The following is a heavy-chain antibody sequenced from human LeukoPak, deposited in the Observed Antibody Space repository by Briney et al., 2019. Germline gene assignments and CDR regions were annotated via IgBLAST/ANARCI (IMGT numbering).Heavy chain of an antibody. V-gene: IGHV4-30-2*01. CDR3: ASYYYGSGSYYKA. Sequence: PSQTLSLTCAVSGGSISSGGYSWSWIRQPPGKGLEWIGEIYHSGSTNYNPSLKSRVTISVDKSKNQFSLKLSSVTAADTAVYYCASYYYGSGSYYKAWGQGTLVTVSS. CDR2: IYHSGST. D-gene: IGHD3-10*01. J-gene: IGHJ5*02. CDR1: GGSISSGGYS.